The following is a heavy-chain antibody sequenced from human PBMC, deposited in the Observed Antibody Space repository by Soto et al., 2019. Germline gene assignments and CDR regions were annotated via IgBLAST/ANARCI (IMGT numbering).Heavy chain of an antibody. Sequence: QVQLVESGGGVVQPGRSLRLSCAASGFTFSSYGMHWVRQAPGKALEWVAVISYDGSNKYYADSVKGRFTISRDNSKNSLYLQMNSLRAEDTAVYYCAKLYHRNLRSSWDVDYVMDVCGQGTTVTVSS. CDR1: GFTFSSYG. CDR3: AKLYHRNLRSSWDVDYVMDV. J-gene: IGHJ6*02. CDR2: ISYDGSNK. D-gene: IGHD6-13*01. V-gene: IGHV3-30*18.